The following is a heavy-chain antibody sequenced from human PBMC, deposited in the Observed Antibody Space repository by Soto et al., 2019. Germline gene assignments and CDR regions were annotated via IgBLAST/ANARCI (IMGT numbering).Heavy chain of an antibody. D-gene: IGHD6-19*01. Sequence: EVQLLESGGGLVQPGGSLRLSCAASGFTFNSYAMTWVRQAPGKGLEWVSAISVSGGSTYYAESVKGRFTISRDNSKNTLYLQMNSLRAEDTTVYYCAKEYSSSVFSNDAFDIWGQGTMVTVSS. V-gene: IGHV3-23*01. CDR3: AKEYSSSVFSNDAFDI. J-gene: IGHJ3*02. CDR1: GFTFNSYA. CDR2: ISVSGGST.